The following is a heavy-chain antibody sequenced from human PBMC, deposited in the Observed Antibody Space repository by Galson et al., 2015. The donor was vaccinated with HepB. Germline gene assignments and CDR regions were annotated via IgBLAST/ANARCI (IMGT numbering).Heavy chain of an antibody. CDR3: ARDYKQQLANIYYYYGMDV. J-gene: IGHJ6*02. V-gene: IGHV3-21*01. CDR1: GFTFSSYS. D-gene: IGHD6-13*01. Sequence: SLRLSCAASGFTFSSYSMNWVRQAPGKGLEWVSSISSSSSYIYYADSVKGRFTISRDSAKNSLYLQMNSLRAEDTAVYYCARDYKQQLANIYYYYGMDVWGQGNPGHRLL. CDR2: ISSSSSYI.